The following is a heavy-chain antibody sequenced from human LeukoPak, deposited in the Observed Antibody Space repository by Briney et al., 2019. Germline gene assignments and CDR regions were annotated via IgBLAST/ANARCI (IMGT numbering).Heavy chain of an antibody. J-gene: IGHJ4*02. V-gene: IGHV3-23*01. CDR2: ITTSGDNK. Sequence: PGGSLRLSCAASGFTFNNCGMTWVLQAPGKGLEWVSTITTSGDNKYYADSVKGRFTISRDNSKNTVILQMSSLRAEDSALYYCAKGSTSGYYLALDFWGQGILVTVSS. D-gene: IGHD3-22*01. CDR3: AKGSTSGYYLALDF. CDR1: GFTFNNCG.